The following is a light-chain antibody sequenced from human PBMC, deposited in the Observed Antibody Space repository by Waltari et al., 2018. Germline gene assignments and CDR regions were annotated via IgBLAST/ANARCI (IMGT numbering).Light chain of an antibody. V-gene: IGLV2-8*01. J-gene: IGLJ1*01. CDR3: GSYTVTNNLYV. Sequence: QSALTQPPSASGSPGQSVTISCNGTGSDVGDFNLVSWYQQRPGKAPKLLMFELNKRPSGVSSRFSGSKSANAASLTISGLQAEDEGDYYCGSYTVTNNLYVFGTGTKVTVL. CDR2: ELN. CDR1: GSDVGDFNL.